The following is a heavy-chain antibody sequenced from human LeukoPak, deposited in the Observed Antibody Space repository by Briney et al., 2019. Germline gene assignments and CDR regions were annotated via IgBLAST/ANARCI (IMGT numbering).Heavy chain of an antibody. Sequence: GGSLRLSCAASAFTFSSYAIQWVRQAPGKGLEWVSSISSSGSYIYYADSVKGRFTISRDNAKNSLDLQMNSLRVEDTAVDYCARLQWLQTGRDFLDYWGQGTLVTVSS. CDR1: AFTFSSYA. D-gene: IGHD6-19*01. V-gene: IGHV3-21*06. J-gene: IGHJ4*02. CDR3: ARLQWLQTGRDFLDY. CDR2: ISSSGSYI.